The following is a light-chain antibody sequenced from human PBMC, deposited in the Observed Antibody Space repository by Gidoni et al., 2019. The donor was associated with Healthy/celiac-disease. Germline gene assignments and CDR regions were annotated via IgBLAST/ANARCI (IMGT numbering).Light chain of an antibody. CDR2: EVS. CDR3: SSYTSSSTWV. Sequence: QSALTQPASVSGSPGQSITISCTATSSDVGGYNYVSWYQQHPGKAPKLMIYEVSNRPSGVSNLFSGSKSGNTASLTISGLQAEDEADYYCSSYTSSSTWVFGGGTKLTVL. CDR1: SSDVGGYNY. J-gene: IGLJ3*02. V-gene: IGLV2-14*01.